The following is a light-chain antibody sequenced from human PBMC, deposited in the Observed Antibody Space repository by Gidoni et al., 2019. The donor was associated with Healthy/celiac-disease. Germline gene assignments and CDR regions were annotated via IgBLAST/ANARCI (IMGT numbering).Light chain of an antibody. CDR1: QDISNF. CDR2: DAS. V-gene: IGKV1-33*01. J-gene: IGKJ1*01. Sequence: DIQMTQSPSALSASVGGRVTITCQASQDISNFLNWYQQKPGKPPKLLIDDASDFETGVPSRFSGCGSDSDFTFTISSLQPVDIASYFCPQYDNLPTFXPXTKVEIK. CDR3: PQYDNLPT.